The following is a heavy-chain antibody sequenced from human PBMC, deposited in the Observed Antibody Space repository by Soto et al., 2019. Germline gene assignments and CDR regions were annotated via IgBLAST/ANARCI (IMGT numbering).Heavy chain of an antibody. J-gene: IGHJ4*02. Sequence: QVHLVQSGAEVKKPGASVKVSCQGSGYAFTTYGITWVRQAPGQGLEWMGWISAHNGNTNYAQKFQGRVTVTRDTSTITAYMELRSLRYDDTAVYYCARGRYGDYWGQGALVTVSS. CDR1: GYAFTTYG. D-gene: IGHD1-1*01. CDR2: ISAHNGNT. V-gene: IGHV1-18*01. CDR3: ARGRYGDY.